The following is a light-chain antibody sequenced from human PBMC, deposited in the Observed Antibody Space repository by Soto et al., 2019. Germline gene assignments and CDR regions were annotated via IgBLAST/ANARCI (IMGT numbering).Light chain of an antibody. V-gene: IGLV1-40*01. CDR2: GNS. Sequence: QSVLTQPPSVSGAPGQRVTISCTGSSSNIGAGYDVHWYQQLPGTAPKLLIYGNSNRPSGVPDRFSGSKSGTSASLAITGLQAEDEADYYCQTHDSSLSGDVVFGGGTKVTVL. CDR1: SSNIGAGYD. J-gene: IGLJ2*01. CDR3: QTHDSSLSGDVV.